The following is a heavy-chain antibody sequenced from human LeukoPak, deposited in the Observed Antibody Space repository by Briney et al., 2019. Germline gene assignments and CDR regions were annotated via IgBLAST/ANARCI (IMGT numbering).Heavy chain of an antibody. CDR1: GFTFSSYW. CDR3: GRDPETRSYYDSSGYSGGFHH. V-gene: IGHV3-7*01. J-gene: IGHJ1*01. D-gene: IGHD3-22*01. Sequence: PGGSLRLSCAASGFTFSSYWMSWVRQAPGKGLEWVAKIKQDGSEKYYVDSVKGRFIISRDNGKNSLYLQMNSLTAEDTAVYFCGRDPETRSYYDSSGYSGGFHHWGQGTLVTVSS. CDR2: IKQDGSEK.